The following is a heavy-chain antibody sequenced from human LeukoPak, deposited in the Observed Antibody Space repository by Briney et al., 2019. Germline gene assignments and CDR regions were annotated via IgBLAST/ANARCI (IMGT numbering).Heavy chain of an antibody. CDR1: GFTFSTYG. Sequence: GGSLRLSCAASGFTFSTYGMHWVRQAPGKGLEWVAVISYDGGTTYYADSVKGRFTISRDNSKNTLYLQMNSLSPEDTAIFYCAKGKSTSNIDYWGQGTLVTVSS. D-gene: IGHD2-2*01. CDR3: AKGKSTSNIDY. J-gene: IGHJ4*02. CDR2: ISYDGGTT. V-gene: IGHV3-30*18.